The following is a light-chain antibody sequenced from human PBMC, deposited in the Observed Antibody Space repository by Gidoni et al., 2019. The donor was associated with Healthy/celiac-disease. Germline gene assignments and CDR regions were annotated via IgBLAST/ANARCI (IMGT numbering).Light chain of an antibody. CDR1: QSISSY. CDR3: QQSYSTPYT. Sequence: DIEMTQSPSSLSASVGDRVTITCRASQSISSYLNWYQQKPGKAPKLLIYAAASLPSGVPSSFSGSGSVTDFTLTISSLQPEDFATYYCQQSYSTPYTFGQGTKLEIK. CDR2: AAA. V-gene: IGKV1-39*01. J-gene: IGKJ2*01.